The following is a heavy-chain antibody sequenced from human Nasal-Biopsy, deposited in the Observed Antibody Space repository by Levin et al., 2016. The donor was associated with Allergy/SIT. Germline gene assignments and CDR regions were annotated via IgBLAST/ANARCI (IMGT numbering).Heavy chain of an antibody. CDR1: GFSLNSRGVG. J-gene: IGHJ4*02. V-gene: IGHV2-5*02. Sequence: SGPTLVKPTQTLTLTCTFSGFSLNSRGVGVGWIRQPPGKALERLALIYWDDDKRYRPSLQSRLTITKDTSKNQVVLTMTNVDPVDTGKYYCAHRLSVPGGRRFGFDYWGQGALVVVSS. CDR3: AHRLSVPGGRRFGFDY. CDR2: IYWDDDK. D-gene: IGHD3-16*01.